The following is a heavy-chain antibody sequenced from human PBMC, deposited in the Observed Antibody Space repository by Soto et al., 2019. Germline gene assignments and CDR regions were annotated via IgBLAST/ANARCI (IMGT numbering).Heavy chain of an antibody. CDR3: ARDAVSYFYDSSGSRAYGMDV. CDR1: GFTFNIHD. D-gene: IGHD3-22*01. Sequence: QPGGSLRLSCTASGFTFNIHDMHWVRQAPGKGLEWVAVNRYDGSSQYYADSVKGRFTISRDNPKNTLFLDINRLRAEDAAVYYCARDAVSYFYDSSGSRAYGMDVWGQGTTVTVSS. CDR2: NRYDGSSQ. V-gene: IGHV3-33*01. J-gene: IGHJ6*02.